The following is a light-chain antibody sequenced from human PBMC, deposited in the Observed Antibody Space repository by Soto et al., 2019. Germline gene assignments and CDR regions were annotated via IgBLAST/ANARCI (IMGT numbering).Light chain of an antibody. V-gene: IGKV3-20*01. CDR2: CAS. CDR1: QSVSSSY. CDR3: QQYGSPPLT. Sequence: DIVLTQSPGTLSLSPGERATLSCRASQSVSSSYLAWYQQKPGQAPRLLIYCASSRATGIPDRFSGSGSATDFTLTISRLEPEDFAVYYCQQYGSPPLTFGGGTKVEIK. J-gene: IGKJ4*01.